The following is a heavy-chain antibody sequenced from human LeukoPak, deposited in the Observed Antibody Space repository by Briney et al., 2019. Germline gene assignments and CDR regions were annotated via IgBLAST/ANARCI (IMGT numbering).Heavy chain of an antibody. CDR3: TRVTTNGYFEY. Sequence: GGSLRLSCAASGFTFSSFWMAWVRQAPGKGLEWVASIKFDGSERHHVDSVKGRFTISRDNAKNSLYLRMNSLRAEDTAVYFCTRVTTNGYFEYWGQGTLVTVSS. D-gene: IGHD1/OR15-1a*01. V-gene: IGHV3-7*04. CDR1: GFTFSSFW. J-gene: IGHJ4*02. CDR2: IKFDGSER.